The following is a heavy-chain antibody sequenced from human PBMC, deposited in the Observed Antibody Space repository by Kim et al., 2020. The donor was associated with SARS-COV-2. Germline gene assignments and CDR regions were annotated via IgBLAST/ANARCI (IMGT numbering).Heavy chain of an antibody. J-gene: IGHJ3*02. D-gene: IGHD3-10*01. CDR3: ARAQGWFRELAFDI. CDR2: INHSGST. V-gene: IGHV4-34*01. CDR1: GGSFSGYY. Sequence: SETLSLTCAVYGGSFSGYYWSWIRQPPGKGLEWIGEINHSGSTNYNPSLKSRVTISVDTSKNQFSLKLSSVTAADTAVYYCARAQGWFRELAFDIWGQGTMVTVSS.